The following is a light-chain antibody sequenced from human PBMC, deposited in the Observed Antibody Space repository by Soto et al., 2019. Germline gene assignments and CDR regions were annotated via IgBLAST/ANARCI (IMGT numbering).Light chain of an antibody. CDR1: QSVSSY. CDR3: QQRSNWPPIT. J-gene: IGKJ5*01. CDR2: DAS. Sequence: EVLLTQSPATLSLSPGERATRSCIASQSVSSYLAWYQQKPGQAPRLLIYDASNRATGIPARFSGSGAGTDFTLTISSLEPEDFAVYYCQQRSNWPPITFGQGTRLEIK. V-gene: IGKV3-11*01.